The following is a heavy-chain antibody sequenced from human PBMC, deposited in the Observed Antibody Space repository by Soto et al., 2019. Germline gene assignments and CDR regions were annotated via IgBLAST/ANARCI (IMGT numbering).Heavy chain of an antibody. CDR3: ARELPYYVSSDSYLDY. CDR2: TYYRSRWYN. Sequence: SQTLSLTCAISGDSVSGNSAAWNWIRQSPSRGLEWLGRTYYRSRWYNDYAVSVKSQITVTPDTSKNQFSLHLNSVTPEDTAVYYCARELPYYVSSDSYLDYWGQGALVTVSS. J-gene: IGHJ4*02. CDR1: GDSVSGNSAA. V-gene: IGHV6-1*01. D-gene: IGHD3-16*01.